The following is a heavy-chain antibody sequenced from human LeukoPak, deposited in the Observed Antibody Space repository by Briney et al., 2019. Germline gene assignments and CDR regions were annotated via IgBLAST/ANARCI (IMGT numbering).Heavy chain of an antibody. CDR2: ISVYNGNT. CDR1: GYTFTSYG. J-gene: IGHJ4*02. D-gene: IGHD6-19*01. Sequence: GASVKVSCKASGYTFTSYGISWVRQAPGQGLEWMGWISVYNGNTKYAQKFQGRVILTTDTSTSTAYMELTSLKSDDTAVYYCARKSSPDFWGQGTLVTVSS. V-gene: IGHV1-18*01. CDR3: ARKSSPDF.